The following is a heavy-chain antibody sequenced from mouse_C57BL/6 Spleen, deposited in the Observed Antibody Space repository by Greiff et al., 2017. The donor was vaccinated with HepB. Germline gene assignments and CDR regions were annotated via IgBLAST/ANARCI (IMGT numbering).Heavy chain of an antibody. CDR3: ARGELENAMDY. J-gene: IGHJ4*01. D-gene: IGHD1-3*01. CDR2: IYPGDGDT. V-gene: IGHV1-80*01. CDR1: GYAFSSYW. Sequence: QVQLQQSGAELVKPGASVKISCKASGYAFSSYWMNWVKQRPGKGLEWIGQIYPGDGDTNYNGKFKGKATLTADKSSSTAYMQLSSLTYEDSAVYFCARGELENAMDYWGQGTSVTVSS.